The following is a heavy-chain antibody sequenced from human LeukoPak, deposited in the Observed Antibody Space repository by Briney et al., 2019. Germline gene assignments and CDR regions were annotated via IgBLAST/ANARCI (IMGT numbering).Heavy chain of an antibody. D-gene: IGHD5-12*01. CDR2: IGGSNGIT. CDR3: ARNENSGWGYFDY. CDR1: GFTFSDYV. V-gene: IGHV3-23*01. Sequence: HPGGSLRLSCVASGFTFSDYVIHWVRQAPGKGLEWVSVIGGSNGITFYVGSVKGRFTISRDNSKDTLYLQMNSLRAEDTAVYYCARNENSGWGYFDYWGQGTLVTVSS. J-gene: IGHJ4*02.